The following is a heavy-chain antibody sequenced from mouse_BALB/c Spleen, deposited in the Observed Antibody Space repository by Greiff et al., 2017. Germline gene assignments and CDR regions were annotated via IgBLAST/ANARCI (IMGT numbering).Heavy chain of an antibody. CDR2: ISSGSSTI. CDR1: GFTFSSFG. J-gene: IGHJ4*01. CDR3: ARSQHYAMDY. D-gene: IGHD6-1*01. Sequence: EVQLVESGGGLVQPGGSRKLSCAASGFTFSSFGMHWVRQAPEKGLEWVAYISSGSSTIYYADTVKGRFTISRDNPKNTLFLQMTSLRSEDTAMYYCARSQHYAMDYWGQGTSVTVSS. V-gene: IGHV5-17*02.